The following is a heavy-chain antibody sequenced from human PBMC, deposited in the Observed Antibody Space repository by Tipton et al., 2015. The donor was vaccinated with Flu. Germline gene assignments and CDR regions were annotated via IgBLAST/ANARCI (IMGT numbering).Heavy chain of an antibody. J-gene: IGHJ4*02. V-gene: IGHV4-38-2*01. CDR1: GYSINSGYF. CDR3: ARLTYYYGSGISDC. D-gene: IGHD3-10*01. Sequence: TLSLTCAVSGYSINSGYFWGWIRQPPGKGLEWIGSMSHSGRTYYNPSLKSRVAISADTWKTQFSLKLGSVTAADTAVYYCARLTYYYGSGISDCWGQGTLVTVSS. CDR2: MSHSGRT.